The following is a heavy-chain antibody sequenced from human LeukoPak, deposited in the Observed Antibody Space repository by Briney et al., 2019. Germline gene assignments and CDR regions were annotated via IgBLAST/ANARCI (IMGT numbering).Heavy chain of an antibody. CDR3: SRHGHSTAYYGVDV. CDR1: GGSISSYY. V-gene: IGHV4-59*08. D-gene: IGHD5-18*01. Sequence: SETLSLTCNVSGGSISSYYWSWIRQPPGKGLEWIGYICSSGSTNYNPSLESRVTMSVDTSKNQFSLKLTSVTAADTAVYYCSRHGHSTAYYGVDVWGQGTTVTVSS. CDR2: ICSSGST. J-gene: IGHJ6*02.